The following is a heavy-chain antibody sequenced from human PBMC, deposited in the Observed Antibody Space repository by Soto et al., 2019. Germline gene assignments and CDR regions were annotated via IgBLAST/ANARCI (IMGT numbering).Heavy chain of an antibody. CDR3: ARELAAADCFDY. CDR1: GFTFSSYS. Sequence: EVQLVESGGGLVQPGGSLRLSCAASGFTFSSYSMNWVRQAPGKGLEWISYIRSSSSSIYYADSVKGRFTISRDNAKNSLYLQMNSLRDEDTAVYYCARELAAADCFDYWGQGTLVTVSS. J-gene: IGHJ4*02. V-gene: IGHV3-48*02. CDR2: IRSSSSSI. D-gene: IGHD6-13*01.